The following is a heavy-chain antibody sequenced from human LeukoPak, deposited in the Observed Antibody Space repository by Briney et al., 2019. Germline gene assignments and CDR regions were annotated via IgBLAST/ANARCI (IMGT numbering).Heavy chain of an antibody. CDR3: AKAHLGGRCNGGICFEDS. CDR2: ISYDGSNK. D-gene: IGHD2-15*01. J-gene: IGHJ4*02. CDR1: GFTFSSYG. V-gene: IGHV3-30*18. Sequence: GGALRLSCAASGFTFSSYGMHGVRPAPGKGLEGVAVISYDGSNKYYADSVKGRFTISRDNSKNALFLQMDSLRTEDTSVYYCAKAHLGGRCNGGICFEDSWGQGTLVTVSS.